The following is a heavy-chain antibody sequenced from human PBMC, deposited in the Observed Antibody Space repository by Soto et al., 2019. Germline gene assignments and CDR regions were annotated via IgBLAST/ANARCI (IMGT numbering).Heavy chain of an antibody. CDR3: ARGQGAAIGDYYYHGMDV. CDR1: GFIFSGSA. V-gene: IGHV3-73*02. J-gene: IGHJ6*02. CDR2: IRSRANNFAT. D-gene: IGHD2-2*02. Sequence: EVQLVESGGGLVQPGGSLKLSCAASGFIFSGSAIHWVRQASGKGLEWVGRIRSRANNFATSSAASVKGRFTFSREYAKNTAYLQMTTLKPEDTAVYYCARGQGAAIGDYYYHGMDVWGQGTTVTVSS.